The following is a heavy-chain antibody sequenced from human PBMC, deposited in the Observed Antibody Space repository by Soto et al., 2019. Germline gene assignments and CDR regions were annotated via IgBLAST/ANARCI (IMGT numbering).Heavy chain of an antibody. CDR3: ARAYCGGDCYDREKFFDY. D-gene: IGHD2-21*02. CDR2: INPNSGGT. Sequence: ASVKVSCKASGYTFTGYYMHWVRQAPGQGLEWMGWINPNSGGTNYAQKFQGWVTMTRDTSISTAYMELSRLRSDDTAVYYCARAYCGGDCYDREKFFDYWGQGTLVTVSS. J-gene: IGHJ4*02. V-gene: IGHV1-2*04. CDR1: GYTFTGYY.